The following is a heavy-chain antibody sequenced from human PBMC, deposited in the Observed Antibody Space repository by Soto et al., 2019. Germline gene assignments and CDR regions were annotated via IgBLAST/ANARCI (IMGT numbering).Heavy chain of an antibody. CDR3: AREGGEEWIDYYCYGMEV. CDR2: IWHDASHE. D-gene: IGHD3-3*01. J-gene: IGHJ6*02. V-gene: IGHV3-33*01. Sequence: QVQLVESGGGVVQHGTSLTLSCAASGFAFSNFVMHWVRQSPGTGLECVAVIWHDASHEYYADSVQGRFTISRDNSKHLLDMQMNRLRAEDTAVYYCAREGGEEWIDYYCYGMEVWGHGTTVTGSS. CDR1: GFAFSNFV.